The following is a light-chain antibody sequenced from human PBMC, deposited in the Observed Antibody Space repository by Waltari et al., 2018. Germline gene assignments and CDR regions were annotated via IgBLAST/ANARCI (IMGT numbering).Light chain of an antibody. CDR3: SSYTSSTTL. CDR1: SSDVGAYNY. V-gene: IGLV2-14*03. CDR2: DVS. Sequence: QSALTQPASVSGSPGQSITISCTGTSSDVGAYNYVSWYQQHPGKAPKLMIYDVSTRPSGVSDRFSGSKSGNTASLTISGRQAEDEADYYCSSYTSSTTLFGGGTKLTVL. J-gene: IGLJ2*01.